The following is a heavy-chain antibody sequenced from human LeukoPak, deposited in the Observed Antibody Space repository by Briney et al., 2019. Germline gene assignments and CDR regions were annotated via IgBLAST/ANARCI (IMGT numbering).Heavy chain of an antibody. V-gene: IGHV4-39*01. CDR3: ARHGPRDPMIVVVITPFDY. CDR1: GGSISSSSYY. CDR2: IYYSGST. D-gene: IGHD3-22*01. Sequence: SETLSLTCTVSGGSISSSSYYWGWIRQPPGKGLEWIGSIYYSGSTYYNPSLKSRVTISVDTSKNQFSLKLSSVTAADTAVYYCARHGPRDPMIVVVITPFDYWGLGTLVTVSS. J-gene: IGHJ4*02.